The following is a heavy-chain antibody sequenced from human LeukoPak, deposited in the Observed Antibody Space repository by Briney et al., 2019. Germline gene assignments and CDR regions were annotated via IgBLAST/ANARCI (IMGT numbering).Heavy chain of an antibody. Sequence: GASVKVSCKASGYTFTAYGMHWVRQAPGQRLEWMGWINAGNGNTKYSQDFQGRVTITRDTSATTAYMELSSLRSEDMAVYYCAKDGGYYGSGSYQYWGQGTLVTVSS. J-gene: IGHJ4*02. V-gene: IGHV1-3*03. D-gene: IGHD3-10*01. CDR2: INAGNGNT. CDR1: GYTFTAYG. CDR3: AKDGGYYGSGSYQY.